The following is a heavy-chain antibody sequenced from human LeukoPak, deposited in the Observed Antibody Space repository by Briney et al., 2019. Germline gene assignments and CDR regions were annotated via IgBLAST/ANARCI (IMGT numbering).Heavy chain of an antibody. CDR3: TRDLSLIVVVPAANFDY. CDR1: GFTFGDYA. CDR2: IRSKAYGGTT. D-gene: IGHD2-2*01. Sequence: GGSLRLSCTASGFTFGDYAMSWFRQAPGKGLEWVGFIRSKAYGGTTEYAASVKGRFTISRDDSKSTAYLQMNSLKTEDTAVYYCTRDLSLIVVVPAANFDYWGQGTLVTVSS. J-gene: IGHJ4*02. V-gene: IGHV3-49*03.